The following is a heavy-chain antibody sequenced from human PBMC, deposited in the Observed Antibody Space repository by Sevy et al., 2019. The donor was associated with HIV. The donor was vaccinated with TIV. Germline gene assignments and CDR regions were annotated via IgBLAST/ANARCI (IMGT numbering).Heavy chain of an antibody. CDR2: ISYNGRNQ. CDR1: GFSLSDHA. V-gene: IGHV3-30*04. J-gene: IGHJ4*02. Sequence: GGSLRLSCAASGFSLSDHAVSWVRQTPGKGLEWMAVISYNGRNQYYADSVKGRFTISKDDSKNRLYLQLNSLRAEDTALYYTARFVGYCSGGRCSIIDFWGQGTLVTVSS. CDR3: ARFVGYCSGGRCSIIDF. D-gene: IGHD2-15*01.